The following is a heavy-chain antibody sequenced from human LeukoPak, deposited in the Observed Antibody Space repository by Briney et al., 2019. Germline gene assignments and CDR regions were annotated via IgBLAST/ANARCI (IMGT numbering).Heavy chain of an antibody. D-gene: IGHD3-3*01. Sequence: GGSLRLSCAASGLTFSSYAMSWLRQAPGKGLEWVSAISATGGSTYYADSVKARFTISRDNSKNTLSLQMNSLRAEDTAVYYCAKDRSYDFWSGQANFDYWGQGMLVTVSS. V-gene: IGHV3-23*01. CDR3: AKDRSYDFWSGQANFDY. CDR2: ISATGGST. J-gene: IGHJ4*02. CDR1: GLTFSSYA.